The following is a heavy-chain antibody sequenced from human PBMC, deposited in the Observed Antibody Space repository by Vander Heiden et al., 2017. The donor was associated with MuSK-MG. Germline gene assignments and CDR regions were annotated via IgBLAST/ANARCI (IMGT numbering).Heavy chain of an antibody. Sequence: QLQLQESGPGLVKPSETLSLTCPVSGGSIRSSSYYWGWIRPPPGKGLEGIGSIYYSGSTYYNPSLKSRVTISVETSKNQFSLKLSSVTAADTAVYYCARLGRGRDSSGSYYFDYWGQGTLVTVSS. CDR3: ARLGRGRDSSGSYYFDY. D-gene: IGHD3-22*01. J-gene: IGHJ4*02. V-gene: IGHV4-39*01. CDR2: IYYSGST. CDR1: GGSIRSSSYY.